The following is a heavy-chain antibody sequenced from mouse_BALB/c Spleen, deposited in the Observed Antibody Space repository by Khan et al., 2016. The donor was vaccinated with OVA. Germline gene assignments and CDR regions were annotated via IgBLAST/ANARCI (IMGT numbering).Heavy chain of an antibody. V-gene: IGHV1-4*01. Sequence: QIQLVQSGAELARPGASVKMSCKASGYTFTTYTIHWVKQRPGPGLEWIGYIIPSTDYTTYNQKFKDKATLTADKSSSTAYMQLSSLTSDDSAVYYCAKEGAYYRSDGWFAYWGQGTLVTVSA. CDR3: AKEGAYYRSDGWFAY. D-gene: IGHD2-14*01. J-gene: IGHJ3*01. CDR2: IIPSTDYT. CDR1: GYTFTTYT.